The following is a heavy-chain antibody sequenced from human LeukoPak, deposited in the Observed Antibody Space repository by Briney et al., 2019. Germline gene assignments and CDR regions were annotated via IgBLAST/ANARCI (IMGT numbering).Heavy chain of an antibody. CDR2: RSAYNDIT. V-gene: IGHV3-23*01. D-gene: IGHD3-3*01. J-gene: IGHJ4*02. CDR1: GFPFSSYA. Sequence: PGGSLRLFCAASGFPFSSYAMSGVRQARGKGLEWVSSRSAYNDITYYADSVKGRFTISRDNSKSTLNLQMTSLRAEDTALYYCARGRSDYTPFDYWGQGTLVTVSS. CDR3: ARGRSDYTPFDY.